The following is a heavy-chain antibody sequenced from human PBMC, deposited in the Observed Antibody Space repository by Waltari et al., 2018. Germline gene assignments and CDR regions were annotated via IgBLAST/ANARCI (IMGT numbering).Heavy chain of an antibody. CDR3: AREPGYCRGGSCYFSGDNAYDV. Sequence: QVVLQESGPGLVKPSETLSLTCSVSGDSMNNYLWTWIRQTTGKGLEWIGYISYSGTTNYNPSLKSRVTISLDTSKNQFSLKLNSVTAADSAVYYCAREPGYCRGGSCYFSGDNAYDVWGRGTMVTVSS. CDR1: GDSMNNYL. J-gene: IGHJ3*01. V-gene: IGHV4-59*01. D-gene: IGHD2-15*01. CDR2: ISYSGTT.